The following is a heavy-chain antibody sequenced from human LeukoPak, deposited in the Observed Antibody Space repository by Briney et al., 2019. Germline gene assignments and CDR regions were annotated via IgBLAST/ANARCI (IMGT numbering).Heavy chain of an antibody. Sequence: ASVKVSYKASGYTFTSYDISWVRQATGQGLEWMGWMNPNSGNTGYAQKFQGRVTMTRNTSISTAYMELSSLRSEGTAVYYCARVPLGFIAAAGINWFDPWGQGTLVTVSS. J-gene: IGHJ5*02. D-gene: IGHD6-13*01. CDR2: MNPNSGNT. V-gene: IGHV1-8*01. CDR1: GYTFTSYD. CDR3: ARVPLGFIAAAGINWFDP.